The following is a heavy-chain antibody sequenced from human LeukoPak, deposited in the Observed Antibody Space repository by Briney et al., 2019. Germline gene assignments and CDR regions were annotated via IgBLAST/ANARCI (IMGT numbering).Heavy chain of an antibody. D-gene: IGHD4-23*01. Sequence: ASVKVSCKASGYTFTSYGISSVRQAPGQGLEGIGWISGYSGNNNYAQKLQGRVTMATDTSTSTVYMELRSLRSEDTAVYYCARDGGGNVGLDYWGQGTLVTVSS. V-gene: IGHV1-18*01. J-gene: IGHJ4*02. CDR3: ARDGGGNVGLDY. CDR1: GYTFTSYG. CDR2: ISGYSGNN.